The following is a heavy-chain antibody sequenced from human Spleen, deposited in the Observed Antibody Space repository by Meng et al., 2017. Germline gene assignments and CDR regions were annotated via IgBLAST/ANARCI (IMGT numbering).Heavy chain of an antibody. Sequence: VQLVQSGAEVKKPGASVKVSSKPSGYNFPDYWLHWVRRAPGQGLEWMGRIDPKSGDTHYAQRFQGRVTMTGDTSISTAYMELSGLRSDDTAMYYCARDEDISAAGKLFGDYWGQGTLVTVSS. V-gene: IGHV1-2*06. D-gene: IGHD6-13*01. CDR2: IDPKSGDT. J-gene: IGHJ4*02. CDR3: ARDEDISAAGKLFGDY. CDR1: GYNFPDYW.